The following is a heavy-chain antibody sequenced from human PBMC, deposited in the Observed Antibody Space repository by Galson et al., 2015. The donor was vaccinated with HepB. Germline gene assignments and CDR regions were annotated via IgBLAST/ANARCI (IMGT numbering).Heavy chain of an antibody. J-gene: IGHJ5*02. CDR1: GYTFTGYY. D-gene: IGHD3-10*01. V-gene: IGHV1-2*06. Sequence: SVKVSCKASGYTFTGYYMHWVRQAPGQGLEWMGRINPNSGGTNYAQKFQGRVTMTRDTSISTAYMELSRLRSDDTAVYYCARDYYGSGSYFAVVWFDPWGQGTLVTVSS. CDR3: ARDYYGSGSYFAVVWFDP. CDR2: INPNSGGT.